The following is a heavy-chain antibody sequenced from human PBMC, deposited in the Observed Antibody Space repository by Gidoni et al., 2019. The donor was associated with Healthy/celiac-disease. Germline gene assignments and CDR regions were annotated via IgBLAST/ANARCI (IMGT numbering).Heavy chain of an antibody. D-gene: IGHD2-2*02. CDR1: GFTFSDNY. CDR2: ISSSSSYT. J-gene: IGHJ4*02. CDR3: ARGDPGYCSSTSCYKVGADY. V-gene: IGHV3-11*05. Sequence: QVQLVESGGGLVKPGGSLRLSCAASGFTFSDNYMSWIRQAPGKGLEWVSYISSSSSYTNYADSVKGRFTISRDNAKNSLYLQMNSLRAEDTAVYYCARGDPGYCSSTSCYKVGADYWGQGTLVTVSS.